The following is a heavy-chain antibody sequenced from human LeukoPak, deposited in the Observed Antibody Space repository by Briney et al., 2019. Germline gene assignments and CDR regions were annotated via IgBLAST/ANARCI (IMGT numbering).Heavy chain of an antibody. D-gene: IGHD2-15*01. CDR1: GGTFSSYA. CDR3: ARGYCSGGTCYLVENWLDP. Sequence: SVKVSCKASGGTFSSYAISWVRQAPGQGLEWMGGIIPIFGTANYAQKFQGRVTITTDESTSTAYMELSSLRSEDTAVYYCARGYCSGGTCYLVENWLDPWGQGTLVTVSS. V-gene: IGHV1-69*05. CDR2: IIPIFGTA. J-gene: IGHJ5*02.